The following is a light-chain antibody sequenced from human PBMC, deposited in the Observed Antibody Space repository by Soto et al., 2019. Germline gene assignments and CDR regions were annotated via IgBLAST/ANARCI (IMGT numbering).Light chain of an antibody. V-gene: IGKV1-39*01. J-gene: IGKJ4*01. CDR2: GAS. Sequence: DVRMTQSPSSLSASVGDTITITCRASRTINTYLNWFQQKPGEPPRLLIYGASTLHDGVPSRFSGRGSGADFTLTISGLQPEDFASDHCQQTYSDISFGGGTKV. CDR1: RTINTY. CDR3: QQTYSDIS.